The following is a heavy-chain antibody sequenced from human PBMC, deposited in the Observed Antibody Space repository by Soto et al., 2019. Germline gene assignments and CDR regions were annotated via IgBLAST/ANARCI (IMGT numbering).Heavy chain of an antibody. V-gene: IGHV4-31*03. Sequence: SETLSLTCTVSGGSISSGGYYWSWIRRHPGKGLEWIGYIYYSGSTYYNPSLKSRVTISVDTSKNQFSLKLSSVTAADTAVYYCARFVVPAAITAIYYYYMDVWGKGTTVTVSS. D-gene: IGHD2-2*02. CDR3: ARFVVPAAITAIYYYYMDV. CDR1: GGSISSGGYY. CDR2: IYYSGST. J-gene: IGHJ6*03.